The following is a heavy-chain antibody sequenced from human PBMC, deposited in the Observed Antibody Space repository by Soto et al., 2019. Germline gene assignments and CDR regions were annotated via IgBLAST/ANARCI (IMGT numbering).Heavy chain of an antibody. CDR2: ISAYNGNT. CDR1: GYTFTSYG. J-gene: IGHJ4*02. Sequence: ASVKVSCKASGYTFTSYGISWVRQAPGQGLEWMGWISAYNGNTNYAQKLQGRVTMTTDTSTSTAYMELRSLRSDDTAVYYCARESEIYSSSPLGYWSQGTLVTVSS. V-gene: IGHV1-18*01. D-gene: IGHD6-6*01. CDR3: ARESEIYSSSPLGY.